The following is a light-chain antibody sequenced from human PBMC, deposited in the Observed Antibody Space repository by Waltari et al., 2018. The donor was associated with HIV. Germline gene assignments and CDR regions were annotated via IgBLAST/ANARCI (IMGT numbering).Light chain of an antibody. CDR1: SSDVGGHNY. V-gene: IGLV2-8*01. CDR3: SSFAGSNWV. CDR2: EVT. J-gene: IGLJ3*02. Sequence: QSALTQPPPASGSPGQSVTISCTGTSSDVGGHNYVPWYQQYAGKVPNLMLYEVTKRPSGVPGRFSGSKSGNTASLTVSGLQAEDEADYYCSSFAGSNWVFGGGTKLTVL.